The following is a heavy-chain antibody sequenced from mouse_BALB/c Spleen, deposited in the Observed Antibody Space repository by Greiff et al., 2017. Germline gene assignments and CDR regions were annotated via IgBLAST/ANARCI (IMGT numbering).Heavy chain of an antibody. CDR2: ISSGGSYT. J-gene: IGHJ2*01. D-gene: IGHD1-1*01. Sequence: EVMLVESGGDLVKPGGSLKLSCAASGFTFSSYGMSWVRQTPDKRLEWVATISSGGSYTYYPDSVKGRFTISRDNAKNTLYLQMSSLKSEDTAMYYCARPQYYGSSHYFDYWGQGTTLTVSS. V-gene: IGHV5-6*01. CDR3: ARPQYYGSSHYFDY. CDR1: GFTFSSYG.